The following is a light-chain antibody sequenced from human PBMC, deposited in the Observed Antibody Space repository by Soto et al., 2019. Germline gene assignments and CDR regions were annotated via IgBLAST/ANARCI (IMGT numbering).Light chain of an antibody. V-gene: IGLV2-14*01. J-gene: IGLJ2*01. Sequence: QSVLTQPASVSGSPGQSITISCTGTSSDVGGYNYVSWYLQHPGKAPKLMIYEVSNRPSGVSSRFSGSKSGNTASLTISGLQAEDEADYYCSPYASSNTVIFGGGTKLTVL. CDR1: SSDVGGYNY. CDR3: SPYASSNTVI. CDR2: EVS.